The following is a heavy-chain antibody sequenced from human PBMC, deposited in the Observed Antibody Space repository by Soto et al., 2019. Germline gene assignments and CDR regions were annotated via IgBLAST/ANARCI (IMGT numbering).Heavy chain of an antibody. CDR1: GDSVTSSSYY. CDR2: VYYTGST. Sequence: SETLSLTCTVSGDSVTSSSYYWSWIRQPPGKGLEWLGYVYYTGSTNYNPSLMSRVTISVDTSKNQFSLKLRSVTTADTAVYYCARDWGTGALWGQGTMVTVSS. J-gene: IGHJ3*01. V-gene: IGHV4-61*01. D-gene: IGHD1-1*01. CDR3: ARDWGTGAL.